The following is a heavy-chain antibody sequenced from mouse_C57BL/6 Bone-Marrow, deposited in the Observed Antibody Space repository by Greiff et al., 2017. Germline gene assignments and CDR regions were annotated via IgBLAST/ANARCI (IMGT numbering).Heavy chain of an antibody. J-gene: IGHJ1*03. V-gene: IGHV1-59*01. D-gene: IGHD2-4*01. CDR3: ARDYDYDDWYFDV. Sequence: QVQLQQPGAELVRPGTSVKLSCKASGYTFTSYWMHWVKQRPGQGLEWIGVIDPSDSYTNYNQKFKGKATLTVDTSSSTAYMQLSSLTSEDSAVYYCARDYDYDDWYFDVWGTGTTVTGSS. CDR1: GYTFTSYW. CDR2: IDPSDSYT.